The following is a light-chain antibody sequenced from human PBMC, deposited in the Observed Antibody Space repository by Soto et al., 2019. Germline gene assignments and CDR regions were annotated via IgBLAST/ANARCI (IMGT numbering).Light chain of an antibody. V-gene: IGLV1-44*01. CDR2: HGN. CDR1: SSNIGSNP. CDR3: AAWDDTLNGVV. Sequence: QSVLTQPPSASGTPGQRVTISCSGSSSNIGSNPVNWYQQLPGAAPKLLIYHGNQRPSGVPDRFSGSKSGTSASLAIGVLQSEDEADYFCAAWDDTLNGVVFGGGTKLTVL. J-gene: IGLJ2*01.